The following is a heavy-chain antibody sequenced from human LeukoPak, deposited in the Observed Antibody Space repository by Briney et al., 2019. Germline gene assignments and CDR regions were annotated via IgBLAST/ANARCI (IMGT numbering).Heavy chain of an antibody. J-gene: IGHJ4*02. Sequence: GASVKVSCKATGGTFSSYAISWVRQAPGQGLEWMGRIIPILGIANYAQKFQGRVTITADKSTSTAYMELSSLRSEDTAVYYCARPGWLRSDWGQGTLVTVSS. CDR1: GGTFSSYA. V-gene: IGHV1-69*04. CDR3: ARPGWLRSD. D-gene: IGHD5-12*01. CDR2: IIPILGIA.